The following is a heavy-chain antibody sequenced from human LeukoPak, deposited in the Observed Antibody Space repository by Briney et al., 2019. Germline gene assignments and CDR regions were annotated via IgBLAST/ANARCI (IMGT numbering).Heavy chain of an antibody. J-gene: IGHJ4*02. CDR1: GFTLSSYA. CDR2: ICGSGGST. D-gene: IGHD3-10*01. Sequence: GGSLRLYCACSGFTLSSYAMSWVRQAPGEGVEGVSAICGSGGSTYYADSVKGRFTISRDNSKNTLYMQMNSLRAEDTAVYYCAKTLITMVRGAGWFFDYWGQGTLVTVSS. CDR3: AKTLITMVRGAGWFFDY. V-gene: IGHV3-23*01.